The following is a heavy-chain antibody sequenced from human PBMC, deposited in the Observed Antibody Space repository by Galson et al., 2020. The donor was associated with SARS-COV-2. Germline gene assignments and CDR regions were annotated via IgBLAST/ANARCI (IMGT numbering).Heavy chain of an antibody. J-gene: IGHJ3*02. D-gene: IGHD6-19*01. Sequence: GGSLRLSCAASGFTFTNYAIPWVRQAPGKGLEWVAVISHDGRIEVYADSVKGRFTISRDNSENMLFLQMDSLRADDTAVYYCARDVAGGASDIWGQGTMVTVSS. CDR3: ARDVAGGASDI. CDR2: ISHDGRIE. V-gene: IGHV3-30*04. CDR1: GFTFTNYA.